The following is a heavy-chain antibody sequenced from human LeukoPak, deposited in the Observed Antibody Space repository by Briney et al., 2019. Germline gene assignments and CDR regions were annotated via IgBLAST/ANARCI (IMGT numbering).Heavy chain of an antibody. V-gene: IGHV3-23*01. CDR3: AKRPADSSGPYYYGMDV. CDR1: GFTFSSYA. CDR2: ISGSGGST. J-gene: IGHJ6*02. Sequence: PGGSLRLSCAASGFTFSSYAMSWVRQAPGKGLEWVSAISGSGGSTYYADSVKGRFTISRDNSKNTLYLQMNSLRAEDTAVYYCAKRPADSSGPYYYGMDVWGQGTTVTVSS. D-gene: IGHD3-22*01.